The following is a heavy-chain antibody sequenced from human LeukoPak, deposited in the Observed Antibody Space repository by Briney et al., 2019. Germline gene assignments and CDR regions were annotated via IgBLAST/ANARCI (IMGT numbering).Heavy chain of an antibody. CDR1: GFTFSSYA. V-gene: IGHV3-23*01. J-gene: IGHJ4*02. CDR3: ARESTVGAPDF. Sequence: GGSLRLSCAASGFTFSSYAMYWVRQAPGKGLEWVSGIFGSGGSTHYADSVKGRFTISRDNSKNTVYLQMNSLRAEDTALYYCARESTVGAPDFWGQGTLVTVSS. CDR2: IFGSGGST. D-gene: IGHD1-26*01.